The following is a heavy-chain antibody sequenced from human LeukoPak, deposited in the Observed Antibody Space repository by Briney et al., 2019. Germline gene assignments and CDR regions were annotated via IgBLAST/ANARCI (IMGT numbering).Heavy chain of an antibody. CDR3: AKAQRPKRLFTSFDY. J-gene: IGHJ4*02. Sequence: GGSLRLSCAASVFIFSSYAMIWVREAPGKGLEWVSAISGSGGSTYYADSVKGRFTISRDNSKNTLYLQINSLRAEDTAVYYCAKAQRPKRLFTSFDYWGRGTLVTVSS. CDR1: VFIFSSYA. V-gene: IGHV3-23*01. CDR2: ISGSGGST. D-gene: IGHD1-1*01.